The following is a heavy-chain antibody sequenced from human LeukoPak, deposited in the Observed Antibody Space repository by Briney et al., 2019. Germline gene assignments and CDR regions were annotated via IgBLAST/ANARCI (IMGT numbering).Heavy chain of an antibody. J-gene: IGHJ3*02. CDR1: GFTFSTYW. Sequence: TGGSLRLSCAASGFTFSTYWMSWVRQAPGKGLEWVANIKQDGNEKYYVDSVKGRFTISRDNAKNSVYLQMSSLRDEDTAVYYCARGPDAFDIWGQGTMVTVSS. V-gene: IGHV3-7*04. CDR2: IKQDGNEK. CDR3: ARGPDAFDI.